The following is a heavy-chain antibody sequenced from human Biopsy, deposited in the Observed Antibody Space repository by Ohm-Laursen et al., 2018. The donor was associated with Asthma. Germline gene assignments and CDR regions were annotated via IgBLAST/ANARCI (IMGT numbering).Heavy chain of an antibody. CDR3: ARGDSSNWSHYYFDY. Sequence: SLRLSCAASGFAVSRNHMFWVRQAPGKGLEWVSVIYSGGTSHTADSVRGRFTISRDYSKNTLYLQMHSLRAEDTAVYYCARGDSSNWSHYYFDYWGQGTLVTVSS. V-gene: IGHV3-53*01. J-gene: IGHJ4*02. CDR2: IYSGGTS. CDR1: GFAVSRNH. D-gene: IGHD3-22*01.